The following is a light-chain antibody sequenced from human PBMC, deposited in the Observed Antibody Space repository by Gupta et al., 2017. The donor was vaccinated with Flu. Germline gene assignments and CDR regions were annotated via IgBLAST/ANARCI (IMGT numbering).Light chain of an antibody. V-gene: IGLV1-40*01. CDR1: SPNIGTGYD. Sequence: QSVLKQPPSVSGAPGQRVPISCTAGSPNIGTGYDVQWYQQLPRTAPKLLIYGNTNRPSGVPDRFSASQSGSSASLVIAGLQAEDEADYYCQSYDSSLSALVFGGGTKLTVL. CDR2: GNT. CDR3: QSYDSSLSALV. J-gene: IGLJ2*01.